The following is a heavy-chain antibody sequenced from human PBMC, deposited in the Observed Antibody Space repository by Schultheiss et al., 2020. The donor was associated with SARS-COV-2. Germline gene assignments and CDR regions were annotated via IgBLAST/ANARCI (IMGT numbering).Heavy chain of an antibody. V-gene: IGHV3-23*01. Sequence: GESLKISCAASGFTFSSYAMSWVRQAPGKGLEWVSAISGSGGSTYYADSVKGRFTISRDNSKTTLYLQMNSLRAEDTAVYYCARARAEQHLPFSWGPIPHPTTWFDPWGQGTLVTVSS. CDR3: ARARAEQHLPFSWGPIPHPTTWFDP. CDR1: GFTFSSYA. J-gene: IGHJ5*02. CDR2: ISGSGGST. D-gene: IGHD6-13*01.